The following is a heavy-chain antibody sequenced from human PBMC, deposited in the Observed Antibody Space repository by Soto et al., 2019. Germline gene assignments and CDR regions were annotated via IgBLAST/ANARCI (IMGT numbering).Heavy chain of an antibody. V-gene: IGHV2-5*02. Sequence: QITLKESGPTLVKPTQTLTLTCTFSGFSLSTSGVGVGWIRQPPGKALEWLAFLYWDDDKRYSPSLKSRLTIPQDTSKNPVLLTMTNMDPVDTATYYCARTSVNWGSRGLVDYWGQGTLVTVAS. D-gene: IGHD7-27*01. CDR1: GFSLSTSGVG. CDR3: ARTSVNWGSRGLVDY. J-gene: IGHJ4*02. CDR2: LYWDDDK.